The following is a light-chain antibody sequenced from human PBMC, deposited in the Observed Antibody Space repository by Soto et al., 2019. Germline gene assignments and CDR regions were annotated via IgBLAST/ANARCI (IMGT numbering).Light chain of an antibody. V-gene: IGLV2-18*02. CDR1: SSDIGSYNR. J-gene: IGLJ1*01. CDR2: EVN. CDR3: NSFTTSSTYV. Sequence: QSALTQPASVSGSPGQSITISCPGTSSDIGSYNRVSWYQQPPGTAPKLIIYEVNNRPSGVPDPFSGSKSGNTASLTISGLQAEDEADYYCNSFTTSSTYVFGTGTRSP.